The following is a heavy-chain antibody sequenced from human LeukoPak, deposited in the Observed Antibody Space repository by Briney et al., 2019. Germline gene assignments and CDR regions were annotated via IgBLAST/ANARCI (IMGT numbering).Heavy chain of an antibody. CDR3: ARVFWGQLHAFDF. V-gene: IGHV4-59*01. D-gene: IGHD3-16*01. Sequence: PSETLSLTCSVSGDSNSFYYWSWIRQPPGKGLEWIGYIYYSGSTNYNPSLKSRVTISIDTSKNQFSLNLSSVTAADTAVYYCARVFWGQLHAFDFWGQGTMVTVST. CDR2: IYYSGST. J-gene: IGHJ3*01. CDR1: GDSNSFYY.